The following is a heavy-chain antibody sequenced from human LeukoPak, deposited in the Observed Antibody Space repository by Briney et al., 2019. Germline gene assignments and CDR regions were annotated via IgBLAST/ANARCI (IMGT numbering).Heavy chain of an antibody. V-gene: IGHV1-2*02. J-gene: IGHJ4*02. CDR3: ARNAHALSY. D-gene: IGHD2-8*01. CDR1: GYTFTDHE. Sequence: ASVKVSCKTSGYTFTDHEIYWVRQAPGQGLEWMGWINPNSGGTNYAQKFQGRATMTRDTSISTAYMELSRLISDDTAIYYCARNAHALSYWGQGTLVTVSS. CDR2: INPNSGGT.